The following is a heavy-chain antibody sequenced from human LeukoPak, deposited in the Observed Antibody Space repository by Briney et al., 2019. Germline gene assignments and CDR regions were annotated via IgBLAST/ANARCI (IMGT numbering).Heavy chain of an antibody. CDR2: IYYSGNT. Sequence: SETLSLTCTVSGGSISSGDYYWRWIRQPPGTGLEWIGYIYYSGNTYYNPSLKSRVTISVDTSKNQFSLKLSSVTAADTAVYYCAREVVAATQFDYWGQGTLVTVSS. CDR3: AREVVAATQFDY. V-gene: IGHV4-30-4*01. D-gene: IGHD2-15*01. J-gene: IGHJ4*02. CDR1: GGSISSGDYY.